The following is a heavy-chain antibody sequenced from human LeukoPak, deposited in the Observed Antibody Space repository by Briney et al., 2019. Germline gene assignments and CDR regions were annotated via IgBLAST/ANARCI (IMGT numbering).Heavy chain of an antibody. CDR2: FYTSGSI. J-gene: IGHJ4*02. D-gene: IGHD3-22*01. Sequence: SVTLSLTCTVSGDSLGSGHYWGRTRQPQGQGLGWVGTFYTSGSIYYSPSLKSRVIMSLDTSKNQFSLKLSSLTAADTAIYYCARGNYYDIIAYDGWGQITLVT. CDR1: GDSLGSGHY. V-gene: IGHV4-38-2*02. CDR3: ARGNYYDIIAYDG.